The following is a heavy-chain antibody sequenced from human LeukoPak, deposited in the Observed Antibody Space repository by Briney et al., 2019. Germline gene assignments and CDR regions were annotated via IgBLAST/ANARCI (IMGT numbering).Heavy chain of an antibody. CDR3: ARDEGRDIVVVPAAIEGY. CDR1: GFTFSSDD. D-gene: IGHD2-2*02. Sequence: GGSLRLSCAASGFTFSSDDMNWVRQAPGKGLEWVSGISGNGYSTHYADSVKGRFTISRDNSKNTLYLQMNSLRAEDTAVYYCARDEGRDIVVVPAAIEGYWGQGTLVTVSS. J-gene: IGHJ4*02. V-gene: IGHV3-23*01. CDR2: ISGNGYST.